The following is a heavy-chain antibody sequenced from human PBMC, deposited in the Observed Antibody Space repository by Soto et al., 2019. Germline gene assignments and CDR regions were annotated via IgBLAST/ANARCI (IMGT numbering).Heavy chain of an antibody. CDR2: IFHSGST. CDR3: ARDRYYGSGTYYNFYSGMDV. CDR1: GGSINSGDYY. V-gene: IGHV4-30-4*01. Sequence: PSETLSLTCTVSGGSINSGDYYWTWVRQPPAKGLEWIGNIFHSGSTYYTPSLQSRVTISLDTSKNHFSLKLSSVTPADTAVYYCARDRYYGSGTYYNFYSGMDVWGQGTTVTVCS. D-gene: IGHD3-10*01. J-gene: IGHJ6*02.